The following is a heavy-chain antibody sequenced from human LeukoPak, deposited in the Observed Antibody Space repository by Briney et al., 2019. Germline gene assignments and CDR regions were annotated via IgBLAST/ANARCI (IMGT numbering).Heavy chain of an antibody. J-gene: IGHJ4*02. CDR3: VRRDTGWNYFDY. D-gene: IGHD6-19*01. V-gene: IGHV4-59*08. CDR1: DGSINSHY. CDR2: IYYTGKI. Sequence: SETLSLTCAVSDGSINSHYWGWIRQPPGKGRQWIGDIYYTGKINDNPSLKSRVTITLDTSKDHLSLNLTSVLAADTAIYYCVRRDTGWNYFDYWGQGILVTVSS.